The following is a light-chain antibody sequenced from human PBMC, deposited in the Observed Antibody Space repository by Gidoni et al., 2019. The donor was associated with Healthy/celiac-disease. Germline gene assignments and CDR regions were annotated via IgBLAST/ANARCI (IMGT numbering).Light chain of an antibody. Sequence: SSELTQDPAVSVALGQTARITCQGDSLRSNYASWYQQKPGQAPVLVIYGKNNRPSGIPDRFSGSSSGNTASLTITGAQAEDEADYYCNSRDSSGNRWVFGGGTKLTVL. J-gene: IGLJ3*02. CDR2: GKN. CDR1: SLRSNY. V-gene: IGLV3-19*01. CDR3: NSRDSSGNRWV.